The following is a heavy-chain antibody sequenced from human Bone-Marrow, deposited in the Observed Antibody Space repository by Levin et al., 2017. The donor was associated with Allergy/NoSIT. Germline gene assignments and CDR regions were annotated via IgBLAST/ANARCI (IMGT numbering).Heavy chain of an antibody. Sequence: PSETLSLTCTVSGGSVNSGSYYWNWIRQPPGKGLEWIGYIYYSGSTNYNPSLKSRVTISVDTSKNQFSLKLSSVTAADTAVYYCARDIWGVSGDAFDIWGQGTMVTVSS. D-gene: IGHD3-16*01. CDR1: GGSVNSGSYY. CDR2: IYYSGST. J-gene: IGHJ3*02. CDR3: ARDIWGVSGDAFDI. V-gene: IGHV4-61*01.